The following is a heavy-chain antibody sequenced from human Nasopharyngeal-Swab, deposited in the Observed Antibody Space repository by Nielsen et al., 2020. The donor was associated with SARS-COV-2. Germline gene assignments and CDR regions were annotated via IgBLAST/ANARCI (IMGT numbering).Heavy chain of an antibody. CDR3: ARGPGAVRFLEWLPNYYYYGMDV. CDR2: ISSSSSYI. J-gene: IGHJ6*02. CDR1: GFTFSSYS. Sequence: GESLKISCAASGFTFSSYSMNWVRQAPGKGLEWVSFISSSSSYIYYADSVKGRFTISRDNAKNSLYLQMNSLRAEDTAVYYCARGPGAVRFLEWLPNYYYYGMDVWGQGTTVTVSS. D-gene: IGHD3-3*01. V-gene: IGHV3-21*01.